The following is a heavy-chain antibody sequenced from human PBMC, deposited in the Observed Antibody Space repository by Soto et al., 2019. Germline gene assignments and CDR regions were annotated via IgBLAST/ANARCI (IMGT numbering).Heavy chain of an antibody. J-gene: IGHJ5*02. V-gene: IGHV1-46*03. CDR3: ARERRADDFWGDVDPAGGFDP. D-gene: IGHD3-3*01. Sequence: QVQLVQSGAEVKKPGASVKVSCKASGYTFTSYYMHWVRQAPGQGLEWMGIINPSGGSTSYAQKFHGGASRARDTSTSTFYMEVRSLRSGDTAVYYCARERRADDFWGDVDPAGGFDPWGEIPLVTASS. CDR2: INPSGGST. CDR1: GYTFTSYY.